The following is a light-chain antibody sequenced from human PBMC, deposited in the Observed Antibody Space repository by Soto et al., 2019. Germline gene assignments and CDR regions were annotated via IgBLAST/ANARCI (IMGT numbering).Light chain of an antibody. CDR2: AAS. CDR1: QSISSY. CDR3: QQSYSTPPVT. Sequence: DIQMTQSPSSLSASVGDRVTITCRASQSISSYLNWYQQKPGKAPKLLIYAASSLQSGVPSRFSGSGSGTDFTLTISSLQPEDFATYYWQQSYSTPPVTFGPGTKVDIK. V-gene: IGKV1-39*01. J-gene: IGKJ3*01.